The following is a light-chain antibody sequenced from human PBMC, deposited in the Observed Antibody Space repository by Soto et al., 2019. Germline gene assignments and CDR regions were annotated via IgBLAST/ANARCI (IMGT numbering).Light chain of an antibody. Sequence: QSALTQPPSASGSPGQSVTISCTGTSSDVGAYKYVSWYQQSPGKAPKLMIYEVSKRPSGVPDRFSGSKSGNTASLTVSGLQAEDEADYYCTSYIGSNTWVFGGGTKLTVL. CDR1: SSDVGAYKY. J-gene: IGLJ3*02. CDR3: TSYIGSNTWV. CDR2: EVS. V-gene: IGLV2-8*01.